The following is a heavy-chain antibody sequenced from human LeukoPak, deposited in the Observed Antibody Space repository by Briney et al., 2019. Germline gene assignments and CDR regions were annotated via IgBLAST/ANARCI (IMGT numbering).Heavy chain of an antibody. CDR3: ARTSWLQSSYYFDY. CDR1: GGSISSYY. CDR2: IYYSGSI. D-gene: IGHD5-24*01. Sequence: PSETLSLTCTVSGGSISSYYWSWIRQPPGKALEWIGYIYYSGSINYNPSLKSRVTISVDTSKNQFSLKLSSVTAADTAVHYCARTSWLQSSYYFDYWGQGTLVTVSS. V-gene: IGHV4-59*08. J-gene: IGHJ4*02.